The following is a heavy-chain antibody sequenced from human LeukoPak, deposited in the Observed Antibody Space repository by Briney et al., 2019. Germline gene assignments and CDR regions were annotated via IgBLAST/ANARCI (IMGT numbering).Heavy chain of an antibody. V-gene: IGHV3-66*01. J-gene: IGHJ4*02. CDR1: GFTVSSDY. CDR3: ARGGIAARPSDS. D-gene: IGHD6-6*01. CDR2: VYSGGET. Sequence: GRSLRLSCAASGFTVSSDYITWVRQAPGKGLEWVSVVYSGGETYYAESVKGRFTVSRDNSKNTVYLQMNSLRAEDTAVYFCARGGIAARPSDSWGQGTLVTVSS.